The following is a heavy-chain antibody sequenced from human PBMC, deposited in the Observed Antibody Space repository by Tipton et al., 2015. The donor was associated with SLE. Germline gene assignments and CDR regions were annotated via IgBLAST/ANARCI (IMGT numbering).Heavy chain of an antibody. D-gene: IGHD6-13*01. J-gene: IGHJ4*02. V-gene: IGHV4-59*08. CDR2: IYYSGST. Sequence: TLSLTCTVSGGSISSHYWSWIRQPPGKGLEWIGYIYYSGSTNYNPSLKSRVTISVDTSKNQFSLKLSSVTAADTAVYYCARVVAAADYWGQGTLVTVSS. CDR1: GGSISSHY. CDR3: ARVVAAADY.